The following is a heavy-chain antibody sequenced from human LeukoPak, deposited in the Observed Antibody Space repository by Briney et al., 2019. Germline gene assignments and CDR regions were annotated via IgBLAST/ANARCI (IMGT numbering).Heavy chain of an antibody. J-gene: IGHJ6*03. Sequence: ASVKGSCKASGYTFTSYGISWVRQAPGQGLEWMGWISAYNGNTNYAQKLQGRVTMTTDTSTSTAYMELRSLRSDDTAVYYCARVIGQQLVREDYYMDVWGKGTTVTVSS. CDR1: GYTFTSYG. CDR3: ARVIGQQLVREDYYMDV. D-gene: IGHD6-13*01. V-gene: IGHV1-18*01. CDR2: ISAYNGNT.